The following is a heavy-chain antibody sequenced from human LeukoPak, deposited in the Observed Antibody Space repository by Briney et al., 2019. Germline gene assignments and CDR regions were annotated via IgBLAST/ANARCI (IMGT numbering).Heavy chain of an antibody. CDR3: ASLTLDRVATIEVREYYGRDV. D-gene: IGHD5-12*01. V-gene: IGHV1-18*01. CDR2: ISAYNGNT. J-gene: IGHJ6*02. CDR1: GYTFTSSG. Sequence: GASVKVSCKASGYTFTSSGVSFVRQAPGQGLEWMGWISAYNGNTNYAQKLQGRVTMTTDTSTSTAYMELRSLRSDDTAVYCCASLTLDRVATIEVREYYGRDVWGQGTTVTVSS.